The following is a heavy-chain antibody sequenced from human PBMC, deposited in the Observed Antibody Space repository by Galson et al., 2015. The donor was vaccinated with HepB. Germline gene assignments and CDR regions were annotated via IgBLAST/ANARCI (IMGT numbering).Heavy chain of an antibody. CDR2: IGVNDGSI. D-gene: IGHD5-12*01. J-gene: IGHJ4*02. CDR3: AKGRPERPPEHRGYDLPDY. V-gene: IGHV3-23*01. CDR1: GLTFSSYA. Sequence: SLRLSCAASGLTFSSYAMNWVRQAPGKGLEWVSGIGVNDGSIYYANSVKGRFTISRDNSKNTLYLQVNGLRVEDTAIYYCAKGRPERPPEHRGYDLPDYWGQGTLVTVFS.